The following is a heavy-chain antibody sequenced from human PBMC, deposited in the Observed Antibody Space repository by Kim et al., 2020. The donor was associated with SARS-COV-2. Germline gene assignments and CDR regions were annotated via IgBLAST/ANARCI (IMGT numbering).Heavy chain of an antibody. CDR2: T. CDR3: ARDPSTYFYY. Sequence: TYYADSVKVRFTISRDDSRNTVYLKMNSVRAEDTAVYFCARDPSTYFYYWGQGTLVTVSS. J-gene: IGHJ4*02. V-gene: IGHV3-53*01.